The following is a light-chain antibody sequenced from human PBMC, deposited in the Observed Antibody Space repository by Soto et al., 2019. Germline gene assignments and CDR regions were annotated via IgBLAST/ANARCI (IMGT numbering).Light chain of an antibody. V-gene: IGLV4-69*01. CDR3: QTWGTGIWV. CDR1: SGYSTYG. CDR2: LNSDGSH. J-gene: IGLJ3*02. Sequence: QSVLTQSPSASASLGASVTLTCTLSSGYSTYGIAWHQQQPEKGPRFLMKLNSDGSHNKGDGIPDRFSGSSSGAERYLTISSLQLEDEADYYCQTWGTGIWVFGGGTKLTVL.